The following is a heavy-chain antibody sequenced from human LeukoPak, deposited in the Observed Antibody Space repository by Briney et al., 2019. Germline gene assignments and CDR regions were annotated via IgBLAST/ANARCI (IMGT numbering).Heavy chain of an antibody. J-gene: IGHJ3*02. CDR2: IFYSGST. Sequence: SETLSLTCTVSGGSIDSHFWSWIRQPPGKGLEWIGNIFYSGSTNNNPSFECRLTISQDSSKNQVSLRLTSATAADTAIYYCARLKVADSESFDIWGPGTLVAVSS. CDR1: GGSIDSHF. V-gene: IGHV4-59*08. CDR3: ARLKVADSESFDI.